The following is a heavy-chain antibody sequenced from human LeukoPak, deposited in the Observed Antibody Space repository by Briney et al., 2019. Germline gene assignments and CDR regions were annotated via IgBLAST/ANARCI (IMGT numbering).Heavy chain of an antibody. CDR3: ARGGNSSPKGRPSHSWYFDL. CDR1: GGSIINYY. J-gene: IGHJ2*01. Sequence: PSETLSLTSTASGGSIINYYWSWMRQPPGKGLEWIGDIYYSGNANYNPSLKSRVTISIDTSKKQFSLKLSSVTAADTAVYYCARGGNSSPKGRPSHSWYFDLWGRGTPVTVSS. V-gene: IGHV4-59*12. CDR2: IYYSGNA. D-gene: IGHD6-13*01.